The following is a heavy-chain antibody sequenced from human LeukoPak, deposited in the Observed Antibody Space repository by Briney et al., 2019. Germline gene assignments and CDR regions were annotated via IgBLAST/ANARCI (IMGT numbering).Heavy chain of an antibody. D-gene: IGHD1-26*01. CDR3: ARRRELVVGKQASYFFCY. CDR1: GSNSTYDW. V-gene: IGHV5-51*01. Sequence: GESLKISCEGSGSNSTYDWICWLRQMPGKGLEWMGIIYPGDSDTRYSPSFQGQVTTSVDKSISTAYLQWSSLKASDTAMYYCARRRELVVGKQASYFFCYWGQGTLVTVSS. J-gene: IGHJ4*02. CDR2: IYPGDSDT.